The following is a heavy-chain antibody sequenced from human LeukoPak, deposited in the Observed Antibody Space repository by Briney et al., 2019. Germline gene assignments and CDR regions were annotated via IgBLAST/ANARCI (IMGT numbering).Heavy chain of an antibody. CDR3: TRWVLRYPSGFDP. J-gene: IGHJ5*02. CDR1: GFTFGDYA. D-gene: IGHD3-9*01. Sequence: GGSLRLSCTVSGFTFGDYAMSWVRQAPGKGLEWVGFIRSKAYGGTTEYAASVKGRFTISRDDSKNIAYLQMNSLKIEDTAVYYCTRWVLRYPSGFDPWGQGTLVTVSS. CDR2: IRSKAYGGTT. V-gene: IGHV3-49*04.